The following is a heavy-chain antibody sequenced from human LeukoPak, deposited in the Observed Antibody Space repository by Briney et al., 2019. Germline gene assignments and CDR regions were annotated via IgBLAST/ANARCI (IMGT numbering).Heavy chain of an antibody. D-gene: IGHD4-23*01. J-gene: IGHJ4*02. CDR3: ARVPGVTRYFDY. Sequence: GGSLRLSCAASGFTFTCCWMSWVRQTPGKGLEWVASIKQDGRGKFYADSVKGRFTISRDNAKNSLYLQVNSLRAEDTAVYYCARVPGVTRYFDYWGQGILVTVSS. CDR1: GFTFTCCW. CDR2: IKQDGRGK. V-gene: IGHV3-7*01.